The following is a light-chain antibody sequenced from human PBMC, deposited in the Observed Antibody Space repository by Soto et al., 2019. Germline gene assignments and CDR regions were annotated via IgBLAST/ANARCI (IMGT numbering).Light chain of an antibody. CDR2: EVS. Sequence: QSALTQPPSASGSPGQSGTISCTGTSSDVGGYNYVSWYQQHPGKAPKLMIYEVSKRPSGVPDRFSGSKSGNTASLTVSGLQAEDEADYYCSSYAGSNNFKVFGGGTKLTVL. J-gene: IGLJ3*02. CDR3: SSYAGSNNFKV. CDR1: SSDVGGYNY. V-gene: IGLV2-8*01.